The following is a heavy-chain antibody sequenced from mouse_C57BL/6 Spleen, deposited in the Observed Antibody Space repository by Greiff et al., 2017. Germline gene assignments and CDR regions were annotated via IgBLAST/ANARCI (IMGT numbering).Heavy chain of an antibody. Sequence: QVQLQQPGAELVKPGASVKLSCKASGYTFTSYWMHWVKQRPGQGLEWIGMIHPNSGSTNYNEKFKSKATLTVDKSSSTAYMHRSSLTSEDSAVYYCARGQLRLRNFDYWGQGTTLTVSS. CDR3: ARGQLRLRNFDY. CDR2: IHPNSGST. D-gene: IGHD3-2*02. CDR1: GYTFTSYW. J-gene: IGHJ2*01. V-gene: IGHV1-64*01.